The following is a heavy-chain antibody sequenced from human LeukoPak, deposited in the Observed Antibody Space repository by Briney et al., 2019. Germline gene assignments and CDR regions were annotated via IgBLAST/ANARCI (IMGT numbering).Heavy chain of an antibody. V-gene: IGHV1-18*01. D-gene: IGHD2-15*01. CDR2: ISVYNGET. J-gene: IGHJ5*02. CDR1: GYTFTSYG. Sequence: GASVKVSCKASGYTFTSYGVSWVRQAPGQGLEWMGWISVYNGETDYAQKLQGRVTMTTDTSTSTAYMELRSLRSDDTAVYYCARSLTVVVAAARFDPWGQGTLVTVSS. CDR3: ARSLTVVVAAARFDP.